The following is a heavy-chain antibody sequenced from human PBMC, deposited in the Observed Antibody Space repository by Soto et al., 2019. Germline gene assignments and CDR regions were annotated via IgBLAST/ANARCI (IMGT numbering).Heavy chain of an antibody. CDR1: GGSISSYY. V-gene: IGHV4-59*01. J-gene: IGHJ3*02. CDR2: IYYSGST. D-gene: IGHD3-10*01. Sequence: SETLSLTCTVSGGSISSYYWSWIRQPPGKGLEWIGYIYYSGSTNYSPSLKSRVTISVDTSKNQFSLKLSSVTAADTAVYYCARDIDYGSGSDIWGQGTMVTVSS. CDR3: ARDIDYGSGSDI.